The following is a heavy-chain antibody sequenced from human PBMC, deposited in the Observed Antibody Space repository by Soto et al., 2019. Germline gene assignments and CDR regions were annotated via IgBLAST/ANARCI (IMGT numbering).Heavy chain of an antibody. CDR3: ARSPGTVVDF. CDR1: GGSISSYY. CDR2: IYYTGRT. J-gene: IGHJ4*02. D-gene: IGHD1-1*01. Sequence: QVQLQESGPGLVKPSETLSLTCTVSGGSISSYYWSWIRQPPGKGLEWIGYIYYTGRTNYNPSLKSRVTISVDTSKNQFSLKVSSVTAAYTAVYYCARSPGTVVDFWGQGTLVTVSS. V-gene: IGHV4-59*01.